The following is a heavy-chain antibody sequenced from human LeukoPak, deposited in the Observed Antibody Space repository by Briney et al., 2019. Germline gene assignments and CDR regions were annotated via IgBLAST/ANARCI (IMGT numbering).Heavy chain of an antibody. CDR3: VKQDAPSIAAARGMVAFDI. CDR1: GFTFSSYA. Sequence: GGSLRLSCSASGFTFSSYAMHWVRQAPGKGLEYVSAISSNGGSTYYADSVKGRFTISRDNSKNTLYLQMSSLRAEDTAVYYCVKQDAPSIAAARGMVAFDIWGQGTMVTVSS. J-gene: IGHJ3*02. D-gene: IGHD6-13*01. CDR2: ISSNGGST. V-gene: IGHV3-64D*09.